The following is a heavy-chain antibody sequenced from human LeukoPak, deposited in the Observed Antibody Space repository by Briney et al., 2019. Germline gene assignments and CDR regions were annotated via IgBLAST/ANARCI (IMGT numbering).Heavy chain of an antibody. CDR2: ISGSGGST. D-gene: IGHD2-15*01. CDR1: GFTFSSYG. J-gene: IGHJ6*03. V-gene: IGHV3-23*01. Sequence: GGSLRLSCAASGFTFSSYGMSWVRQAPEKGLEWVSAISGSGGSTYYADSVKGRFTISRDNAKNSLYLQMNSLRAEDTAVYYCARDRRDCSGGSCYSFSAYYYYYMDVWGKGTTVTISS. CDR3: ARDRRDCSGGSCYSFSAYYYYYMDV.